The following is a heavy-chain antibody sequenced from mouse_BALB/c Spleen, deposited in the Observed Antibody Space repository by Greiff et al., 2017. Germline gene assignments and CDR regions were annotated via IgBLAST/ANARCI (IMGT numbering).Heavy chain of an antibody. CDR2: INSNGGST. Sequence: EVMLVESGGGLVQPGGSLKLSCAASGFTFSSYGMSWVRQTPDKRLELVATINSNGGSTYYPDSVKGRFTISRDNAKNTLYLQMSSLKSEDTAMYYCAREGTAYWGQGTLVTVSA. CDR1: GFTFSSYG. CDR3: AREGTAY. V-gene: IGHV5-6-3*01. D-gene: IGHD3-3*01. J-gene: IGHJ3*01.